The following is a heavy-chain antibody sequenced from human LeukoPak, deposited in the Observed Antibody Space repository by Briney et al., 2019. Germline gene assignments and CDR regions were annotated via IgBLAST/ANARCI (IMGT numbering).Heavy chain of an antibody. CDR1: GFTVSINS. V-gene: IGHV3-30*03. D-gene: IGHD3-22*01. CDR3: ARDHYNSSGYGYYFDS. CDR2: ISYDGSNK. Sequence: PGGSLRLSCTVSGFTVSINSMSWVRQAPGKGLEWVAVISYDGSNKYYADSVKGRFTISRDNAKNSLYLQMNSLRAEDTAVYYCARDHYNSSGYGYYFDSWGQGTLVTVSS. J-gene: IGHJ4*02.